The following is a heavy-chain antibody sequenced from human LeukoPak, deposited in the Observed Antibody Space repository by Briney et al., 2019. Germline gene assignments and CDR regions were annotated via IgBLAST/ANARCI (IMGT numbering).Heavy chain of an antibody. V-gene: IGHV1-8*02. CDR1: GYTFTSYG. J-gene: IGHJ6*03. D-gene: IGHD3-22*01. CDR3: AINGYDSRFYYYMDV. CDR2: MNPNSGNT. Sequence: ASVKVSCKASGYTFTSYGISWVRQAPGQGLEWMGWMNPNSGNTGYAQKFQGRVTMTRNTSISTAYMELSSLRSEDTAVYYCAINGYDSRFYYYMDVWGKGTTVTVSS.